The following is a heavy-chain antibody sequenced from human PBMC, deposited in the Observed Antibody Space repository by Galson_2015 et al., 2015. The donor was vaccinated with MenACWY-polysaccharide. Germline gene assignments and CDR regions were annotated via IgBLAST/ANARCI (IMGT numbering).Heavy chain of an antibody. D-gene: IGHD3-16*01. CDR1: GDTFRNYT. CDR3: ARDTFEVGATSYFYAMDV. Sequence: SVKVSCKASGDTFRNYTLSWVRQVPGQGLEWMGRIIPFLPLANYARKFRDRVSITAVASTNTVYMELRNLKYEDTAVYYCARDTFEVGATSYFYAMDVWDQGTTVTVSS. J-gene: IGHJ6*02. V-gene: IGHV1-69*04. CDR2: IIPFLPLA.